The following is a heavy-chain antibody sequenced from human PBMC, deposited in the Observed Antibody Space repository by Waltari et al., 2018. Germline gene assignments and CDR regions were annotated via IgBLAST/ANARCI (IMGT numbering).Heavy chain of an antibody. CDR1: GGTFSSYA. Sequence: QVQLVQSGAEVKKPGSSVKVSCKASGGTFSSYAISWVRQAPGQGLEWMGGIIPIFGTANYAQKFQGRVTMTTDTSTSTAYMELRRLRSDDTAVYYWARGVGIAAAGTRGTNWFDPWGQGTLVTVSS. CDR2: IIPIFGTA. J-gene: IGHJ5*02. D-gene: IGHD6-13*01. V-gene: IGHV1-69*05. CDR3: ARGVGIAAAGTRGTNWFDP.